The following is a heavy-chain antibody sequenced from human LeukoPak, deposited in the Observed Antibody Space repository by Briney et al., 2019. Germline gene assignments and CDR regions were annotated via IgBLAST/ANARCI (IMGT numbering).Heavy chain of an antibody. CDR3: ARDGYCSSTSCFSWAFDI. J-gene: IGHJ3*02. V-gene: IGHV3-33*01. CDR1: GFTFSSYG. Sequence: GGSLRLSCAASGFTFSSYGMHWVRQAPGKGLEWVAVIWYDGSNKYYADSVKGRFTISRDNSKNTLYLQMNSLRAEGTAVYYCARDGYCSSTSCFSWAFDIWGQGTMVTVSS. D-gene: IGHD2-2*03. CDR2: IWYDGSNK.